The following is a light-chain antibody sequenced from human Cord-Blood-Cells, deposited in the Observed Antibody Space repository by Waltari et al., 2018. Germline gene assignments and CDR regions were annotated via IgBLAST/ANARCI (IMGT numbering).Light chain of an antibody. Sequence: SSELTQDPAVSVALGQTVRITCQGDSLRSYYASWYQQKPGQAPVLVILGKNNRPSGLPDRVSGSSSGNTASLTITGAQAEEEADYYCNSRDSSGNHLVFGGGTKLTVL. V-gene: IGLV3-19*01. CDR3: NSRDSSGNHLV. J-gene: IGLJ2*01. CDR2: GKN. CDR1: SLRSYY.